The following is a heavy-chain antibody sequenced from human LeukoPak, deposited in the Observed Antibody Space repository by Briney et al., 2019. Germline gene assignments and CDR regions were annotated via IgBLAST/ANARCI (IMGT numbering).Heavy chain of an antibody. V-gene: IGHV3-7*01. Sequence: GGSLRLSCAAPGFTFSNYWMSWVRQAPGKGLEWVANIKQDGSEKYYVDSVKGRFTISRDNAKNSLYLQINSLRAEDTAVYYCARGGESTILRISYYYYGMDVWGQGTTVTVSS. CDR2: IKQDGSEK. CDR3: ARGGESTILRISYYYYGMDV. J-gene: IGHJ6*02. D-gene: IGHD3-9*01. CDR1: GFTFSNYW.